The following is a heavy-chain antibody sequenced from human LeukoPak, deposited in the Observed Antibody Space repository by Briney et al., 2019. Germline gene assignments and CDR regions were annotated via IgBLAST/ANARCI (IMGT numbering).Heavy chain of an antibody. D-gene: IGHD1-26*01. V-gene: IGHV1-69*04. Sequence: GASLKVSCKASGGTFSSYAISWVRQAPGQGLEWMGRIIPILGIANYAQKFQGRVTITADKSTSTAYMELSSLRSEDTAVYYCARVAGDPFDSWGQGTLVTVSS. J-gene: IGHJ4*02. CDR1: GGTFSSYA. CDR2: IIPILGIA. CDR3: ARVAGDPFDS.